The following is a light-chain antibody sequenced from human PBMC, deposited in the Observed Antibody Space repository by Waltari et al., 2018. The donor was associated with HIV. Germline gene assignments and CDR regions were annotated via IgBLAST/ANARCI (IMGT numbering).Light chain of an antibody. CDR1: SSDVGNYNL. Sequence: HSALTQPASVSGSPGQSITISCTGASSDVGNYNLVSWYQQHPGKAPKLIIYEVNKRPSGISNRFSGSKSGNTASLTISGLQAEDEADYYCCSYAGSPYVLGSGTKVTVL. CDR3: CSYAGSPYV. J-gene: IGLJ1*01. V-gene: IGLV2-23*02. CDR2: EVN.